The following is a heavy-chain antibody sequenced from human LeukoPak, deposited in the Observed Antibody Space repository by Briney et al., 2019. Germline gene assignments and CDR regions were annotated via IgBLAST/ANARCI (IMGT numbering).Heavy chain of an antibody. CDR1: GFTLGSYG. D-gene: IGHD2-2*01. CDR3: ARGNREDVYWAVPAVEFDY. J-gene: IGHJ4*02. V-gene: IGHV3-33*05. Sequence: GGSLRLSCAASGFTLGSYGMQWARQAPGKGLEWVAFISYDGSNESFGDSVKGRFTISRDNSNNTLYLQMKSLRAEDTGVYYCARGNREDVYWAVPAVEFDYWGRGTLVTVPS. CDR2: ISYDGSNE.